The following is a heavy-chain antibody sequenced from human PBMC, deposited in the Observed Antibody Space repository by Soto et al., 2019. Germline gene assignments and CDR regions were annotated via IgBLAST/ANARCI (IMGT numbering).Heavy chain of an antibody. CDR1: GYTFICYF. J-gene: IGHJ4*02. CDR3: ARDLRSGYDTHFDY. CDR2: INPKSGGT. Sequence: QVQLVQSGAEVKKPGASVKVSCKTSGYTFICYFMHWVRQAPGQGLEWMGWINPKSGGTNYAQKFQGRVTMTRDTSLSTAYMDLSRLRPDDTAVYYCARDLRSGYDTHFDYWGQGTLVTVSS. V-gene: IGHV1-2*02. D-gene: IGHD5-12*01.